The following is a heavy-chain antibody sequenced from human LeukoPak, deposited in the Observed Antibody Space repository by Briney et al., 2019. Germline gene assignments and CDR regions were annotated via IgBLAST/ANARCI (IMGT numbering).Heavy chain of an antibody. CDR3: ARDYYFAYFDY. D-gene: IGHD3-3*01. V-gene: IGHV3-7*01. CDR1: RFPYWTHL. Sequence: GGPLTHSRAASRFPYWTHLMIGPAQAPGKAVEWVANIKQDGSEKYYVDSVKGRFTISRDNAKNSLYLQMNSLRAEDTAVYYCARDYYFAYFDYWGQGTLVTVSS. J-gene: IGHJ4*02. CDR2: IKQDGSEK.